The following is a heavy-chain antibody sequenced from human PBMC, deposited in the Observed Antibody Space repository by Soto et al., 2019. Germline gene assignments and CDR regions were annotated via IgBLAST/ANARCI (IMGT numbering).Heavy chain of an antibody. J-gene: IGHJ4*02. CDR1: GHSVNIGTYY. Sequence: SDTLSLTCTLRGHSVNIGTYYWGWIRQPPGKGLEWIGFIHYSGSTNYNPSLKSRVTMSVDTSKNQFSLKLTSVNAADTAVYYCTRGGDAYKNGHWGQGTLVTVS. V-gene: IGHV4-61*01. CDR2: IHYSGST. CDR3: TRGGDAYKNGH. D-gene: IGHD2-21*01.